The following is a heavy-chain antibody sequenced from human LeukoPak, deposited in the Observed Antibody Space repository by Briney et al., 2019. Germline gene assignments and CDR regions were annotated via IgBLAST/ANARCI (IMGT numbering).Heavy chain of an antibody. CDR2: INHSGST. CDR1: GGSISSYY. CDR3: ARHHCSSTSCVLDY. D-gene: IGHD2-2*01. J-gene: IGHJ4*02. V-gene: IGHV4-34*01. Sequence: SETLSLTCTVSGGSISSYYWSWIRQPPGKGLEWIGEINHSGSTNYNPSLKSRVTISVDTSKNQFSLKLSSVTAADTAVYYCARHHCSSTSCVLDYWGQGTLVTVSS.